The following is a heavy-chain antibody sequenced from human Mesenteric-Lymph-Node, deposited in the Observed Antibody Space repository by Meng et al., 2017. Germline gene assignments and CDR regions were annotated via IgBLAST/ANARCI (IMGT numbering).Heavy chain of an antibody. D-gene: IGHD1-26*01. CDR3: ARPILSGSYYYYYGMDV. CDR1: GYTFTTNW. J-gene: IGHJ6*02. V-gene: IGHV5-51*01. Sequence: KVSCKGSGYTFTTNWIGWVRQMPGKGLELMGIINPADSEIRYGPSFQGQVTISVDKSISTAYLQWSSLKASDTAMYYCARPILSGSYYYYYGMDVWGQGTTVTVSS. CDR2: INPADSEI.